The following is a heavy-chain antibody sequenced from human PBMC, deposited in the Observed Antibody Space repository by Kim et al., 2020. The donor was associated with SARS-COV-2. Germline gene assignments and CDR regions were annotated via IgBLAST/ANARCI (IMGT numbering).Heavy chain of an antibody. V-gene: IGHV4-59*13. J-gene: IGHJ3*02. CDR3: ARDLKVGSETMSPAHDAFDI. Sequence: SETLSLTCTVSGGSISSYYWSWIRQPPGKGLEWIGYIYYSGSTNYNPSLKSRVTISVDTSKNQFSLKLSSVTAADTAVYYCARDLKVGSETMSPAHDAFDIWGQGTMVTVSS. CDR2: IYYSGST. D-gene: IGHD3-10*02. CDR1: GGSISSYY.